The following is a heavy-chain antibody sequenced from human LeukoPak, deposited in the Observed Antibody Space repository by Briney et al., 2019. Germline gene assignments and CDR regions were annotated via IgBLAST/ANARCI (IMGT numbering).Heavy chain of an antibody. CDR1: GYSISSGYY. CDR3: ARHIRSFYYYYYMDV. D-gene: IGHD2-21*01. Sequence: SETLSLTCAVSGYSISSGYYWGWVRQPPGKGVEWIGSIYHSGSTYYNPSLKSRVTISVDTSKNQFSLKLSSVTAADTAVYYCARHIRSFYYYYYMDVWGKGTTVTVSS. J-gene: IGHJ6*03. CDR2: IYHSGST. V-gene: IGHV4-38-2*01.